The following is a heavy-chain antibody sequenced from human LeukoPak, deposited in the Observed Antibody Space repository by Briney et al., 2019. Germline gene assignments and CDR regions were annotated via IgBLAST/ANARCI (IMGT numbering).Heavy chain of an antibody. V-gene: IGHV4-39*01. J-gene: IGHJ4*02. CDR1: GGSISSSSHS. CDR2: IYYSGST. D-gene: IGHD3-22*01. Sequence: PSETLSLTCTVSGGSISSSSHSWGWIRQPPGKGLEWIGSIYYSGSTYYNPSLKSRFTISVDTSKNQFSLKLSSVTAADTAVYYCAIQNYDSSGYYYWGQGTLVTVSS. CDR3: AIQNYDSSGYYY.